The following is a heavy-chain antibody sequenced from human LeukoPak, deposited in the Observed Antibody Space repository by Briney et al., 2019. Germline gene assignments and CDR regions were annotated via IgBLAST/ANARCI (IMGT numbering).Heavy chain of an antibody. J-gene: IGHJ6*02. Sequence: PSETLSLTCTVSGGSISSSNYYWGWIRQPPGKGLEWIGSMYYSGSTYYNPSLKSRVTISVDTSKSQFSLKLSSVTAADTAVYYCARLWAHVGSGWGSPPRVYGMDVWGQGTTITVSS. CDR3: ARLWAHVGSGWGSPPRVYGMDV. CDR1: GGSISSSNYY. CDR2: MYYSGST. D-gene: IGHD6-19*01. V-gene: IGHV4-39*01.